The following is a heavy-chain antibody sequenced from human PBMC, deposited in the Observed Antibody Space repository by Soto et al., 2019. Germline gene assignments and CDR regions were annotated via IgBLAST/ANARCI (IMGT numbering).Heavy chain of an antibody. D-gene: IGHD2-2*01. Sequence: QVQLQQWGAGLLKPSETLSLTCAVYGGSFSGYYWSWIRQPPGKGLEWIGEINHSGSTNYNPSLKSRVTISVDTSKNQFYLKLSSVTAADTAVYYCARGGYCSSTSCSNFDYWGQGTLVTVSS. V-gene: IGHV4-34*01. CDR3: ARGGYCSSTSCSNFDY. J-gene: IGHJ4*02. CDR2: INHSGST. CDR1: GGSFSGYY.